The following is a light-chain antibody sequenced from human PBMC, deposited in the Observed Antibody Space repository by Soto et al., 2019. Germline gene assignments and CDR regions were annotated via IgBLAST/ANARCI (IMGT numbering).Light chain of an antibody. Sequence: EIVLTQSPGTLSLFPGERATLSCRATQGVNSDYLAWYQQKPGQAPRLLIYIASRRATGIPDRFSGSGSGTDFTLTISRLEPEDFAVYYCQQYGTSPWTFGQGTKVEIK. CDR2: IAS. V-gene: IGKV3-20*01. CDR1: QGVNSDY. J-gene: IGKJ1*01. CDR3: QQYGTSPWT.